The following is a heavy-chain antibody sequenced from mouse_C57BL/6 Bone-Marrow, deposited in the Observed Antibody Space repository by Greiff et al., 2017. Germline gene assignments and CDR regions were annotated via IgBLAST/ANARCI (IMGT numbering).Heavy chain of an antibody. CDR3: ARHGGLDY. D-gene: IGHD1-1*02. CDR2: ISSGGSYT. CDR1: GFTFSSYG. V-gene: IGHV5-6*01. J-gene: IGHJ2*01. Sequence: EVQLVESGGDLVKPGGSLKLSCAASGFTFSSYGMSWVRQTPDKRLEWVATISSGGSYTYYPDSVNGRFTISRDNAKNTLYLQMSSLKSEDTAMYYCARHGGLDYWGQGTTLTVSS.